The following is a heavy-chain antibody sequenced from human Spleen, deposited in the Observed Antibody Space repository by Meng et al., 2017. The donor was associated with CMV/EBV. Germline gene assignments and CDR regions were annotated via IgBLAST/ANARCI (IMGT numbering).Heavy chain of an antibody. D-gene: IGHD6-13*01. CDR1: GFTFSSYW. CDR3: AKDLHAAGLGGPSYGMDV. J-gene: IGHJ6*02. CDR2: INSDGRTT. Sequence: GESLKISCAASGFTFSSYWMHWVRQTPGKGLMWVSRINSDGRTTNYADSVKGRFTISRDNSKTSVYLQMNSLRAEDTAVYYCAKDLHAAGLGGPSYGMDVWGQGTTVTVSS. V-gene: IGHV3-74*01.